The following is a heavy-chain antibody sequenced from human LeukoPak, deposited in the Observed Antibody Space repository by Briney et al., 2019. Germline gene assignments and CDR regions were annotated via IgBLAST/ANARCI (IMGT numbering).Heavy chain of an antibody. CDR3: ARKLLSLYYFDY. CDR1: GFTFSSYA. Sequence: GRSLRLSCAASGFTFSSYAMHWVRQAPGKGLEWVAVISYDGSNKYYADSVKGRFTISRDNSKNTLYLQMNSLRAEDTAVYYCARKLLSLYYFDYWGQGTLVTVS. D-gene: IGHD2-2*01. V-gene: IGHV3-30-3*01. CDR2: ISYDGSNK. J-gene: IGHJ4*02.